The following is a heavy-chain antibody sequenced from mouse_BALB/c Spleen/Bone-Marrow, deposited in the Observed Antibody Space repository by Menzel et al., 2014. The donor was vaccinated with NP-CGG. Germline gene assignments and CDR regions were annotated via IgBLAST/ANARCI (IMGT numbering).Heavy chain of an antibody. CDR3: ASYGNYGWFAY. CDR2: IDPYNGGT. J-gene: IGHJ3*01. CDR1: GYAFTSYN. V-gene: IGHV1S135*01. Sequence: EVQLVESGPELVKPGASVKVSCKASGYAFTSYNMYWVKQSHGKSLEWIGYIDPYNGGTNYYQKFKGKATLTVDKSSSTAYMHLNSLTSGDSAVYYCASYGNYGWFAYWGQGTLVTVSA. D-gene: IGHD2-1*01.